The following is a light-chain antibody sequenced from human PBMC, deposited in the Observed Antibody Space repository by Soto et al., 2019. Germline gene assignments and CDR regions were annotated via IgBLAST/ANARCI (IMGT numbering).Light chain of an antibody. CDR3: QQYNNWPPYT. J-gene: IGKJ2*01. CDR2: GAS. CDR1: QGVSSN. V-gene: IGKV3-15*01. Sequence: ENELTQSPGTLSMSLGESPTLXFLASQGVSSNLAWYQQKPGQAPRLLIYGASTRATGIPARFSGSGSGTEFTLTISSLQSEDFAVYYCQQYNNWPPYTFGQGTKVDIK.